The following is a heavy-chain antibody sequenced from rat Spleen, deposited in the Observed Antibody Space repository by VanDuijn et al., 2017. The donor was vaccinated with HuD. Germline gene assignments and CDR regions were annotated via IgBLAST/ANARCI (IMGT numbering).Heavy chain of an antibody. Sequence: EVQLVESGGGLVQPGRSLKLSCVASGFTVTNFEMAWGRQAPTKGLEWVASLTTGDDTYSRGSVKGRFTISIDNAKNTLYPQMDSLRSEDTATYFCARHVFWYFDFWGPGTMVTVSS. CDR1: GFTVTNFE. J-gene: IGHJ1*01. CDR2: LTTGDDT. CDR3: ARHVFWYFDF. V-gene: IGHV5S23*01.